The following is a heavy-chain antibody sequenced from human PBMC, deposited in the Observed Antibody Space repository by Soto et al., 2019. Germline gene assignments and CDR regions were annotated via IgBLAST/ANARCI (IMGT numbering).Heavy chain of an antibody. V-gene: IGHV4-59*01. CDR1: GGSISSYY. J-gene: IGHJ5*02. D-gene: IGHD3-3*01. Sequence: SETLSLTCTVSGGSISSYYWSWIRQPPGKGLEWIGYIYYSGSTNYNPSLKSRVTISVDTSKNQFSLKLSSVTAADTAVYYCARVSRFLEWLGLFDPWGQGTLVTVSS. CDR3: ARVSRFLEWLGLFDP. CDR2: IYYSGST.